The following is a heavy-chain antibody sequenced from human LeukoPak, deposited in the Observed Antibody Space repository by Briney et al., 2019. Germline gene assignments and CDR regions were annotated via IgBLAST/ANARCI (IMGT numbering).Heavy chain of an antibody. CDR1: GLTVSSY. Sequence: GGSLRLSCAASGLTVSSYMSWVRQAPGKGLECVSVIFTGGSTYYAESVKGRFTISRDSSKNAVYLQMNTLRAEDTAVYYCARVSSGYCASWPNNCFDPWGQGTLVTVSS. D-gene: IGHD2-8*02. J-gene: IGHJ5*02. CDR2: IFTGGST. CDR3: ARVSSGYCASWPNNCFDP. V-gene: IGHV3-53*01.